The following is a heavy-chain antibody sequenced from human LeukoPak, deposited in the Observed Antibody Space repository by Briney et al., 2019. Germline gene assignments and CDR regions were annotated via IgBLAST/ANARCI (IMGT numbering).Heavy chain of an antibody. CDR1: GYTFTSYG. CDR3: ARDVTIYYDILTGEPNWFDP. J-gene: IGHJ5*02. D-gene: IGHD3-9*01. CDR2: ISGYNGNT. V-gene: IGHV1-18*01. Sequence: ASVKVSCKASGYTFTSYGISWVRQAPGQGLEWMGWISGYNGNTNYAQKFQGRVTMTIDTSTSTLYMELRSLRSDDTAVYYCARDVTIYYDILTGEPNWFDPWGQGTLVTVSS.